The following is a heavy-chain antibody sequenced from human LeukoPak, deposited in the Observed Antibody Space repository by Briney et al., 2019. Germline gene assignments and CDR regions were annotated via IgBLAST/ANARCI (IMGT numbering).Heavy chain of an antibody. V-gene: IGHV3-23*01. CDR2: ISGSGGST. CDR1: GFTFSSYG. D-gene: IGHD6-25*01. J-gene: IGHJ6*03. Sequence: GGTLRLSCAASGFTFSSYGMSWVRQAPGKGLEWVSAISGSGGSTYYADSVKGRFTISRDNSKNTLYLQMNSLRAEDTAVYYCAKGGYSIAAYYYYYYMDVWGKGTTVTVSS. CDR3: AKGGYSIAAYYYYYYMDV.